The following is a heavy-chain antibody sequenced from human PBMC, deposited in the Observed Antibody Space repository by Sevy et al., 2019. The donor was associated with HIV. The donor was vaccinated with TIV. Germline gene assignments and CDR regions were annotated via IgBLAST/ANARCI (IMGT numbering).Heavy chain of an antibody. V-gene: IGHV3-30*04. J-gene: IGHJ4*02. CDR2: ISSTGNFE. CDR1: GFRLNTYA. D-gene: IGHD5-12*01. Sequence: GESLKISCSASGFRLNTYAMHWVRQAPGKGLEWVSVISSTGNFESYAASVKGRFTISKDNSKNTVSLKMNSLGPEDTAMYYCARDAGYTTKFHPLHWGQGTLVTVSS. CDR3: ARDAGYTTKFHPLH.